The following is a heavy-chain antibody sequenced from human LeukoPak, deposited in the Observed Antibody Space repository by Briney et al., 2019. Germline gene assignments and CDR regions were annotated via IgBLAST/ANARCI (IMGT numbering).Heavy chain of an antibody. CDR1: GYTFTSYD. CDR2: MNPNSGNT. Sequence: ASVKVSCKASGYTFTSYDINWVRQATGQGLEWMGWMNPNSGNTGYAQKFQGRVTMTRNTSISTAYMELSSLRSEDTAVHYCARDYDSSGYYYVPSSYWGQGTLVTVSS. CDR3: ARDYDSSGYYYVPSSY. V-gene: IGHV1-8*01. J-gene: IGHJ4*02. D-gene: IGHD3-22*01.